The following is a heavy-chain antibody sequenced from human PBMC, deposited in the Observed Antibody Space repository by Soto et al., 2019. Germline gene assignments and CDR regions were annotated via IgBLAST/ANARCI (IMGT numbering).Heavy chain of an antibody. J-gene: IGHJ6*02. CDR2: INPKSGGT. Sequence: GASVKVSCKASGYSLTDYHIHWVRQAPGQGLEWLGRINPKSGGTSTAQKFQGWVTMTTDTSISTASMELTRLTSDDTAIYYCARGDSTDCSNGVCSFFYNHDMDVWGQGTTVIVSS. V-gene: IGHV1-2*04. CDR1: GYSLTDYH. CDR3: ARGDSTDCSNGVCSFFYNHDMDV. D-gene: IGHD2-8*01.